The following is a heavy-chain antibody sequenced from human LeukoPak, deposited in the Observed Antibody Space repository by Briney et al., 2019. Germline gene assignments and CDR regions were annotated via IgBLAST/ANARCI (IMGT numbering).Heavy chain of an antibody. V-gene: IGHV3-30*02. CDR2: IWYDGSNK. J-gene: IGHJ4*02. CDR1: GFTFSNYG. Sequence: GGSLTLSRAASGFTFSNYGMYWVRQGPGKGLEWGAIIWYDGSNKYYADSVKGRFTISRDNSNNTLYLQMNSLRAEDTALYYCARKFLTGRLIDYWGQGTLVTVSS. CDR3: ARKFLTGRLIDY. D-gene: IGHD7-27*01.